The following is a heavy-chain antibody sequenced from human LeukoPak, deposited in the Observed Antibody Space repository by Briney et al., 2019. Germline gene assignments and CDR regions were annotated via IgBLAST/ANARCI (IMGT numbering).Heavy chain of an antibody. J-gene: IGHJ4*02. CDR2: INHDGSEK. D-gene: IGHD2-15*01. Sequence: GGSLRLSCAASGFTFSTYWMTWVRQPPGKGLEWVAHINHDGSEKYNLDPVKGRFTISRANAKHLLFLQINSLRAEDTAVYYCARDLDIVVVVAATQPFDYWGQGTLGTVSS. CDR1: GFTFSTYW. CDR3: ARDLDIVVVVAATQPFDY. V-gene: IGHV3-7*01.